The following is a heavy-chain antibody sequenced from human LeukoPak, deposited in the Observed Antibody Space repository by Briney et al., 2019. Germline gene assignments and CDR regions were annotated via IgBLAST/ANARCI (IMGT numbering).Heavy chain of an antibody. Sequence: PSETLSLTCAVSGYSISSGYYWGWIRQPPGKGLEWIGSIYHSGSTYYNPSLKSRVTISVDTSTNQFSLKLSSVTAADTAVYYCARVHYYDYVWESYRYMGGSFDYWGQGTLVTVSS. CDR1: GYSISSGYY. D-gene: IGHD3-16*02. V-gene: IGHV4-38-2*01. J-gene: IGHJ4*02. CDR2: IYHSGST. CDR3: ARVHYYDYVWESYRYMGGSFDY.